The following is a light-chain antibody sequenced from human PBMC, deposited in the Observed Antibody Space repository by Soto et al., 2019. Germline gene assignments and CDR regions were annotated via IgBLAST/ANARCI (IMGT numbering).Light chain of an antibody. Sequence: EIVLTQSPATLSLSPGERATLSCRASQSISSYLAWYQQKPGQAPRLLIYDASNRASGIPARFSGSGSGTDFPLTIGSLEPEDFAVYYCQQRNSWPRSFGQGTKVEIK. V-gene: IGKV3-11*01. CDR2: DAS. CDR3: QQRNSWPRS. J-gene: IGKJ1*01. CDR1: QSISSY.